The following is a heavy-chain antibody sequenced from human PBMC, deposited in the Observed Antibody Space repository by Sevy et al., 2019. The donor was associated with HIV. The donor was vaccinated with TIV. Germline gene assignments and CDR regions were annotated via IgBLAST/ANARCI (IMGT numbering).Heavy chain of an antibody. D-gene: IGHD2-21*02. Sequence: ASVKVSCKASGYPFSSYGISWVRQAPGQALEWMGWISADSGNSNYAQNLQGRVTMTTDTSTSTAYMELRSLRFDDTAVYYCARDLGGYGGNSIDYWGQGTLVTVSS. J-gene: IGHJ4*02. CDR2: ISADSGNS. CDR3: ARDLGGYGGNSIDY. V-gene: IGHV1-18*01. CDR1: GYPFSSYG.